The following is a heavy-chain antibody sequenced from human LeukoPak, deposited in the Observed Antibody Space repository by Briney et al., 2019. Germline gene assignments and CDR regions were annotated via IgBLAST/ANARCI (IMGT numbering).Heavy chain of an antibody. CDR2: ISHSGSSI. CDR3: AMALDY. V-gene: IGHV3-23*01. J-gene: IGHJ4*02. CDR1: GFTFSNYL. Sequence: PGGSLRLSCVASGFTFSNYLMNWVRQAPGKGLEWVSGISHSGSSIYYADSVKGRFTISRDNSKNTLYLQMDRLRVEDTAVYYRAMALDYWGQGTLVTVSS.